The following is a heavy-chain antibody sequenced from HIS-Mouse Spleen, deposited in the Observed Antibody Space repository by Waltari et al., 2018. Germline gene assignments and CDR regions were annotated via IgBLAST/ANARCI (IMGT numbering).Heavy chain of an antibody. Sequence: EVQLVESGGGLVQPGGSLRLPWPACGFPLSSYWMPGFRQAPGKGLVWVSRINSDGSSTSYADSVKGRFTISRDNAKNTLYLQMNSLRAEDTAVYYCARVRATTVNDYWGQGTLVTVSS. CDR1: GFPLSSYW. CDR3: ARVRATTVNDY. D-gene: IGHD4-17*01. J-gene: IGHJ4*02. V-gene: IGHV3-74*01. CDR2: INSDGSST.